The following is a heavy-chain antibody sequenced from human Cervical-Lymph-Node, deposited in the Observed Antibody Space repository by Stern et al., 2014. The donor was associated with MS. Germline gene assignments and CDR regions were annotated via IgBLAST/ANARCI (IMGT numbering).Heavy chain of an antibody. V-gene: IGHV3-48*01. D-gene: IGHD6-19*01. Sequence: EVQLVESGGGLVQPGRSLRLSCAASRFSFSSYSMNWFRQAPGKRLEWISYITGGGQITYYADSVKGRFTISRDNAKNSLYLQMNSLRAEDTAVYYCATVHSSGYWGRGTLVTVSS. CDR3: ATVHSSGY. CDR2: ITGGGQIT. J-gene: IGHJ4*02. CDR1: RFSFSSYS.